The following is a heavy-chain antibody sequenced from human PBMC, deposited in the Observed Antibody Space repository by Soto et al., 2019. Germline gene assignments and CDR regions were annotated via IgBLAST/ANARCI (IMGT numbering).Heavy chain of an antibody. CDR1: GGSISSYY. CDR3: ARGGTVTTSKRVPFDY. J-gene: IGHJ4*02. D-gene: IGHD4-4*01. CDR2: IYTSRST. Sequence: SETLSLTCTVSGGSISSYYWSWIRQPAGKGLEWIGRIYTSRSTNYNPSLKSRVTMSVDTSKNQFSLKLSSVTAADTAVYYCARGGTVTTSKRVPFDYWGQGTLVTVSS. V-gene: IGHV4-4*07.